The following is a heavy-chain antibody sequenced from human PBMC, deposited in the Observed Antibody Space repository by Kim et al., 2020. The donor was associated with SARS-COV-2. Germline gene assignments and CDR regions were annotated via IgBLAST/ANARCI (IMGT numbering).Heavy chain of an antibody. J-gene: IGHJ4*02. CDR2: INAGNNNI. V-gene: IGHV1-3*01. CDR3: ARDGGYIYGTTLFDY. D-gene: IGHD5-18*01. CDR1: GYIFTGYG. Sequence: ASVKVSCKASGYIFTGYGIHWVRQAPGQSLECMGWINAGNNNIKYSRKFQGRVSFTSDTSATTVYMELSSLTAEDTAVYYCARDGGYIYGTTLFDYWGLGALVTVSS.